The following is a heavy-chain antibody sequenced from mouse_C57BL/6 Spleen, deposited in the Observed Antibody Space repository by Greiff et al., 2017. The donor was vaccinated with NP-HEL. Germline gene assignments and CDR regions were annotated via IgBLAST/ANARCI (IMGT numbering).Heavy chain of an antibody. D-gene: IGHD2-4*01. CDR2: IHPNSGST. Sequence: QVQLQQPGAELVKPGASVKLSCKASGYTFTSYWMHWVKQRPGQGLEWIGMIHPNSGSTNYNEKFKSKATLTVAKSSSTAYMQLSSLTSEDSAVYYCALYDYDRGYYYAMDYWGQGTSVTVSS. J-gene: IGHJ4*01. CDR1: GYTFTSYW. CDR3: ALYDYDRGYYYAMDY. V-gene: IGHV1-64*01.